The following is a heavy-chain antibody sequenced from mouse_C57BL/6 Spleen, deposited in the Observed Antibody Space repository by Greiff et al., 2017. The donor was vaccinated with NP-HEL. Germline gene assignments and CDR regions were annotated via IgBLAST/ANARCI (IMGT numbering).Heavy chain of an antibody. V-gene: IGHV14-2*01. CDR1: GFNIKDYY. CDR2: IDPEDGET. CDR3: AREGYGSSYSYYFDY. D-gene: IGHD1-1*01. Sequence: EVKLMESGAELVKPGASVKLSCTASGFNIKDYYMHWVKQRTEQGLEWIGRIDPEDGETKYAPKFQGKATITADTSSNTAYLQLSSLTSEDTAVYYCAREGYGSSYSYYFDYWGQGTTLTVSS. J-gene: IGHJ2*01.